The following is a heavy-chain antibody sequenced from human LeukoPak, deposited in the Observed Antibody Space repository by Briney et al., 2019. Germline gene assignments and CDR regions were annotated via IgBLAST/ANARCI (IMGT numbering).Heavy chain of an antibody. V-gene: IGHV4-31*03. CDR2: IYYSGST. J-gene: IGHJ4*02. CDR1: GGSISSSSYY. Sequence: SETLSLTCTVSGGSISSSSYYWGWIRQHPGKGLEWIGYIYYSGSTYYNPSLKSRVTISVDTSKNQFSLKLSSVTAADTAVYYCARAGGFFSPFGYWGQGTLVTVSS. D-gene: IGHD3-3*01. CDR3: ARAGGFFSPFGY.